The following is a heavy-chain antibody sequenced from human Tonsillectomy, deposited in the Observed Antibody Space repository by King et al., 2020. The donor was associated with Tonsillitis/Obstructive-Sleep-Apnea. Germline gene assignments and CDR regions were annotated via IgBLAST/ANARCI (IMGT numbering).Heavy chain of an antibody. CDR1: RFTFSDYW. J-gene: IGHJ6*04. CDR3: AREGGVGEGDV. Sequence: VQLVESGGGLVQPGGSLRLSCAASRFTFSDYWMSWVRQAPGKGPEWVANIKQDGSDKYYVDSVRGRFTISRDNAKNSLYLQMNSLRVEDTAVYYCAREGGVGEGDVWGTGTTVTVSS. V-gene: IGHV3-7*01. D-gene: IGHD1-26*01. CDR2: IKQDGSDK.